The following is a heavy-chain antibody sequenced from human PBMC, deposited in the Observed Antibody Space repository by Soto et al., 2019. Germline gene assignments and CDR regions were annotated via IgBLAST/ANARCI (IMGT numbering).Heavy chain of an antibody. CDR2: IYSGGST. V-gene: IGHV3-66*01. CDR3: AREQADRPGYFDY. D-gene: IGHD6-13*01. CDR1: GFTVSSNY. Sequence: EVQLVESGGGLVQPGGSLRLSCAASGFTVSSNYMSWVRQAPGKGLEWVSVIYSGGSTYYADSVKGRFTISRDNSKNTLYLQMNSLRAEDTAVYYCAREQADRPGYFDYWGQGTLVTVSS. J-gene: IGHJ4*02.